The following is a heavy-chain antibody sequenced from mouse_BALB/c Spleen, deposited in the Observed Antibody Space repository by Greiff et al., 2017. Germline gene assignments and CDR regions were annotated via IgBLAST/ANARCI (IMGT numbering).Heavy chain of an antibody. J-gene: IGHJ4*01. D-gene: IGHD2-12*01. Sequence: EVMLVESGGDLVKPGGSLKLSCAASGFTFSSYGMSWVRQTPDKRLEWVATISSGGSYTYYPDSVKGRFTISRDNAKNTLYLQMSSLKSEDTAMYYCARLYTLYAMDYWGQGTSVTVSS. V-gene: IGHV5-6*01. CDR2: ISSGGSYT. CDR3: ARLYTLYAMDY. CDR1: GFTFSSYG.